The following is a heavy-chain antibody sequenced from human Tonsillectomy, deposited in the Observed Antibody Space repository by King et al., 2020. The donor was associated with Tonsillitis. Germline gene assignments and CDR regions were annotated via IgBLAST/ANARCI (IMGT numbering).Heavy chain of an antibody. J-gene: IGHJ4*02. CDR1: GGSISGSDQF. CDR3: ARYVSGSFDY. V-gene: IGHV4-39*01. D-gene: IGHD1-26*01. Sequence: QLQESGPGVVKPSETLSLTCTVSGGSISGSDQFWAWIRQPPGKGLEWSGYMYYSGTIFYNPSLKSRITISGGTSEKRFSLKLSSVTAADTAVYFCARYVSGSFDYWGQGALVTVSS. CDR2: MYYSGTI.